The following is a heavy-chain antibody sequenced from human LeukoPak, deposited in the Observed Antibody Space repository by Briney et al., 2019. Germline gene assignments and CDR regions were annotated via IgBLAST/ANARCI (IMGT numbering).Heavy chain of an antibody. D-gene: IGHD3-22*01. Sequence: ASVKVSCKASGYTFTGYYMHWVRQAPGQGLEWMGWINPNSGGTNYAQKFQGRVTMTRDTSISIAYMELSRLRSDDTAVYYCARVPTTSDYYDSSGANAFDIWGQGTMVTVSS. CDR2: INPNSGGT. V-gene: IGHV1-2*02. CDR1: GYTFTGYY. CDR3: ARVPTTSDYYDSSGANAFDI. J-gene: IGHJ3*02.